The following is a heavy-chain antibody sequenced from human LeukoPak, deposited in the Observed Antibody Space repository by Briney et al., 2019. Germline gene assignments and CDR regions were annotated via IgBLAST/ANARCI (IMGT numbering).Heavy chain of an antibody. Sequence: SETLSLTCTVSGYSISSGYYWGWIRQPPGKGLEWIGSIYHSGSTYYNPSIKSRVTISVDTSKNQFSLILSSVTTADTAVYYCAREVVAAAGTVDYWGQGTLVTVSS. D-gene: IGHD6-13*01. V-gene: IGHV4-38-2*02. CDR2: IYHSGST. J-gene: IGHJ4*02. CDR1: GYSISSGYY. CDR3: AREVVAAAGTVDY.